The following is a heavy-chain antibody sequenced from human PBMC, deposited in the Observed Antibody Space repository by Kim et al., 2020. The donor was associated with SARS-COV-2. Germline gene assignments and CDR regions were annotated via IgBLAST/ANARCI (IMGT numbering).Heavy chain of an antibody. V-gene: IGHV3-30*04. CDR3: ATPSDGEQQLVPGY. CDR1: GFTFSSYA. D-gene: IGHD6-13*01. Sequence: GGSLRLSCAASGFTFSSYAMHWVRQAPGKGLEWVAVISYDGSNKYYADSVKGRFTISRDNSKNTLYLQMNSLRAEDTAVYYCATPSDGEQQLVPGYWGQGTLVTVSS. CDR2: ISYDGSNK. J-gene: IGHJ4*02.